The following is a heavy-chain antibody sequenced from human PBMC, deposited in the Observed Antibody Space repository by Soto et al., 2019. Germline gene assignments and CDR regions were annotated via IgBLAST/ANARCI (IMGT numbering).Heavy chain of an antibody. CDR2: INAGSGDT. V-gene: IGHV1-3*01. CDR3: ARDNCSTGTCYFNAFDF. CDR1: GYTFTRYG. Sequence: ASVKVSCKASGYTFTRYGIHWVRQAPGQRLEWMGWINAGSGDTKCSQKFQGRVTMTRETSATTAYMELSSLRSEDTAVYFCARDNCSTGTCYFNAFDFWGQGTMVTVSS. J-gene: IGHJ3*01. D-gene: IGHD2-15*01.